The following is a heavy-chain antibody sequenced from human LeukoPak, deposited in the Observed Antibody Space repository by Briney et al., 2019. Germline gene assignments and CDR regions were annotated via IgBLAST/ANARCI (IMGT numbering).Heavy chain of an antibody. CDR3: ARIYYYDSSGYQPTLDY. V-gene: IGHV2-70*11. J-gene: IGHJ4*02. D-gene: IGHD3-22*01. CDR2: IDWDDDK. Sequence: ESGPTLVNPTQTLTLTCTFSGFSLSTSGMCVSWIRQPPGKALEWLARIDWDDDKYYSTSLKTRLTISKDTSKNQVVLTMTNMDPVDTATYYCARIYYYDSSGYQPTLDYWGQGTLVTVSS. CDR1: GFSLSTSGMC.